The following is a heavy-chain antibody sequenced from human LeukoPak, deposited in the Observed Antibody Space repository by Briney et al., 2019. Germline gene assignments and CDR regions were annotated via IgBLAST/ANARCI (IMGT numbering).Heavy chain of an antibody. Sequence: GALRLSCAASGFTFSSYAMSWVRQPPGKGLEWIGSIYYTGSTYYNPSLKSRVTISVDTSKNQFSLKLSSVTAADTAVYYCVRSREQWLVDYWGQGTLATLSS. CDR3: VRSREQWLVDY. D-gene: IGHD6-19*01. CDR2: IYYTGST. CDR1: GFTFSSYA. J-gene: IGHJ4*02. V-gene: IGHV4-39*01.